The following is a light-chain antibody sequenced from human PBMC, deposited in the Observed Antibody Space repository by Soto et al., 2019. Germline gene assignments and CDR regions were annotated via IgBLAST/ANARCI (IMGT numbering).Light chain of an antibody. CDR1: PSVSSS. J-gene: IGKJ5*01. CDR3: QQYNNWHPIT. V-gene: IGKV3-15*01. CDR2: DTS. Sequence: TQSPSTLSLSPGDRAALSCRAGPSVSSSLAWYQQKPGQSPRLLIYDTSNRATGIPARFSGSGSGTEFTLTISSLQYEDFSAYYCQQYNNWHPITFGQGTRLEIK.